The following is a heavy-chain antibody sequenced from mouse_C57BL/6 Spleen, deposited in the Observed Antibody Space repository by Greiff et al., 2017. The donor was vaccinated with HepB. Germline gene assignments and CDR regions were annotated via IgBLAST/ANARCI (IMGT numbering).Heavy chain of an antibody. J-gene: IGHJ1*03. CDR2: IDPSDSYT. Sequence: VQLQQPGAELVMPGASVKLSCKASGYTFTSYWMHWVKQRPGQGLEWIGEIDPSDSYTNYNQKFKGKSTLTVDKSSSTAYMQLSSLTSEDSAVYYCARRPTTVGATDFDVWGTGTTVTVSS. CDR3: ARRPTTVGATDFDV. CDR1: GYTFTSYW. D-gene: IGHD1-1*01. V-gene: IGHV1-69*01.